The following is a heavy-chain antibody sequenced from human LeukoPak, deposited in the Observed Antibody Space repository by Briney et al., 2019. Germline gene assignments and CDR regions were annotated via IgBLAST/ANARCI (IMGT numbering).Heavy chain of an antibody. CDR1: GYSISSGYY. V-gene: IGHV4-38-2*02. CDR3: ARAFFCSSTSCYTPAAFDI. D-gene: IGHD2-2*02. CDR2: IYHSGST. Sequence: SETLSLTCTVSGYSISSGYYWGWIRQPPGKGLEWIGSIYHSGSTYYNPSLKSRVTISVDTSKSQFSLKLSSVTAADTAVYYCARAFFCSSTSCYTPAAFDIWGQGTMVTVSS. J-gene: IGHJ3*02.